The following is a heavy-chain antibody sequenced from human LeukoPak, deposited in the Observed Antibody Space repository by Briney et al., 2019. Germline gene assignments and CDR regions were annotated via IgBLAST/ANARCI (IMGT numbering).Heavy chain of an antibody. D-gene: IGHD2-15*01. Sequence: GGSLRLSCAASGFTFGSYSMNWVRQAPGKGLEWVSSISSSSSYIYYADSVKGRFTISRDNAKNSLYLQMNSLRAEDTAVYYCASDSGGEREWADAFDIWGQGTMVTVSS. CDR2: ISSSSSYI. CDR1: GFTFGSYS. CDR3: ASDSGGEREWADAFDI. J-gene: IGHJ3*02. V-gene: IGHV3-21*01.